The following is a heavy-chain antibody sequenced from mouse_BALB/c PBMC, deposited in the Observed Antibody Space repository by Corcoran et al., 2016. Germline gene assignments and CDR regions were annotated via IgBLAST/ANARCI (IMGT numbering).Heavy chain of an antibody. J-gene: IGHJ3*01. CDR3: ARSEIYYYGSSYSWFAY. CDR2: INTYTGEP. V-gene: IGHV9-1*02. Sequence: QIQLVQSGPELKQPGATVKISCKSSGYPFTNYGMNWVKQAPGKGLKWMGWINTYTGEPTYVDDFKGLCAFPLETSASTAYLQINNLKNEYMATYIWARSEIYYYGSSYSWFAYWGQGTLVTVSA. CDR1: GYPFTNYG. D-gene: IGHD1-1*01.